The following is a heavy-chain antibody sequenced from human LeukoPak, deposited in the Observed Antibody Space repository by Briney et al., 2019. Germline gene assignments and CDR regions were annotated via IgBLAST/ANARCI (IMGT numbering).Heavy chain of an antibody. CDR3: AREQDREPTGTVVGDS. D-gene: IGHD3-9*01. V-gene: IGHV3-48*03. Sequence: GGSLRLSCITSGFRFNNFEFNWVRQAPGKGLEWVAHISAGTYKAYAFSVRGRFTVSRDNAANSVFLQMNSLRVEDTALYYCAREQDREPTGTVVGDSWGQGTLVTVSS. CDR2: ISAGTYK. CDR1: GFRFNNFE. J-gene: IGHJ4*02.